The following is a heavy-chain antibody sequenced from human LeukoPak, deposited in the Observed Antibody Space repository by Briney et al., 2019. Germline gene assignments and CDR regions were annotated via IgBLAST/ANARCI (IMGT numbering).Heavy chain of an antibody. D-gene: IGHD3-9*01. V-gene: IGHV3-23*01. Sequence: VGSLRLSCAASGFTFRSYAMSSVRQAPGKGLEWVSAISGSGGSTYYADSVKGRFTISRDNSKNTLYLQMNSLRAEDTAVYYCAKDPYDKEVYYFDYWGQGTLVTVSS. J-gene: IGHJ4*02. CDR1: GFTFRSYA. CDR2: ISGSGGST. CDR3: AKDPYDKEVYYFDY.